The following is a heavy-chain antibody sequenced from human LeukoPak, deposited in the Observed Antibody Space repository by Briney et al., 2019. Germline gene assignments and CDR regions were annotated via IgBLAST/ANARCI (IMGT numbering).Heavy chain of an antibody. V-gene: IGHV3-30-3*01. J-gene: IGHJ3*02. CDR2: ISYDGSNK. CDR3: ARSKGDDAFDI. CDR1: GFTFSSYA. D-gene: IGHD3-16*01. Sequence: GGSLRLSCAASGFTFSSYAMHWVRQAPGKGQEWVAVISYDGSNKYYADSVKGRFTISRDNSKNTLYLQMNSLRAEDTAVYYCARSKGDDAFDIWGQGTMVTVSS.